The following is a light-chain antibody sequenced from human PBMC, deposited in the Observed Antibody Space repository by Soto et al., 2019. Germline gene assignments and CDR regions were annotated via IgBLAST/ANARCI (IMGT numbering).Light chain of an antibody. CDR2: DVS. CDR3: QEYNSQAWT. Sequence: IQMYQSASTLSAKVGDRVTITCRASQNIRNWLAWYKQKPGKAPELLIYDVSSLESWVPSRFSGSGSGTDSALTISSFPHDEFAIQNCQEYNSQAWTYAEGTIVDIK. J-gene: IGKJ1*01. V-gene: IGKV1-5*01. CDR1: QNIRNW.